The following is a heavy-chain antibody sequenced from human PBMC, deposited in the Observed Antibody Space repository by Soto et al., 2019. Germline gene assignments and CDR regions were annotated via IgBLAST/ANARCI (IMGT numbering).Heavy chain of an antibody. CDR2: INPATGAA. CDR1: GYPVTAYY. CDR3: ARGGGVGVAGSAAFDM. J-gene: IGHJ3*02. V-gene: IGHV1-2*02. Sequence: QLHLVQSGAVVKKPGASVTVSCSASGYPVTAYYMHWVRQAPGRGLEWMGGINPATGAAKYTQTCQGRVTTTRDTSTSAVFMELSGLTSEDTAGFYCARGGGVGVAGSAAFDMWGQGTLVTVSS. D-gene: IGHD3-3*01.